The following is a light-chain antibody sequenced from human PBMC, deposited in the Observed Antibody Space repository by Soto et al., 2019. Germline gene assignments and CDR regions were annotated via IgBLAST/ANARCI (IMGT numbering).Light chain of an antibody. Sequence: DIQMTQSPSSLSASVGDRVTITCRASQSISSYLNWYQQKPGKAPKLLIYAASTLQSGVPSRFSGSASGTEFTPTISSLQPEDFATYYCQQVSGYPLNFGGGTKVDIK. J-gene: IGKJ4*01. CDR3: QQVSGYPLN. V-gene: IGKV1-9*01. CDR2: AAS. CDR1: QSISSY.